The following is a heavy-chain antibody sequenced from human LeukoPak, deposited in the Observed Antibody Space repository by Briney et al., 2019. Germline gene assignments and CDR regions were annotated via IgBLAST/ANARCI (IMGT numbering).Heavy chain of an antibody. V-gene: IGHV4-34*01. D-gene: IGHD3-22*01. CDR2: MNPSGST. J-gene: IGHJ6*03. CDR3: ARGRQDVTMIVVVMTAVSYYLDV. CDR1: GGSFSGYY. Sequence: SETLSLTCAVYGGSFSGYYWTWIRQTPEKGLEWIGEMNPSGSTSYNPSLKSRVTISVDTSKNQFSLKLSSVTAADTAVYYCARGRQDVTMIVVVMTAVSYYLDVWGKGTTVAVS.